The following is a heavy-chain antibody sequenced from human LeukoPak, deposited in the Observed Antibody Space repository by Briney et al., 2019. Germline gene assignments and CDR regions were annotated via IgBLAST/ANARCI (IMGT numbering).Heavy chain of an antibody. CDR3: AAGRITMISALDYYYMDV. V-gene: IGHV4-61*01. D-gene: IGHD3-22*01. Sequence: SETLSLTCVVSGYSISSGYYWGWIRQPPGKGLEWIGYIYYSGSTNYNPSLKSRVTISVDTSKNQFSLKLSSVTAADTAVYYCAAGRITMISALDYYYMDVWGKGTTVTVSS. CDR2: IYYSGST. J-gene: IGHJ6*03. CDR1: GYSISSGYY.